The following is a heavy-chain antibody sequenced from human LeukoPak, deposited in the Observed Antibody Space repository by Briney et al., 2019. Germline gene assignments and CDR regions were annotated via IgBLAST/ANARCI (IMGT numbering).Heavy chain of an antibody. CDR2: INHSGST. V-gene: IGHV4-34*01. D-gene: IGHD3-10*01. CDR1: GGSFSGYY. Sequence: SETLSLTCAVYGGSFSGYYWSWIRQPPGKGLEWIGEINHSGSTNYNPSLKSRVTISVDTSKNQFSLKLSSVTAADTAVYYCARGKSWYYYGSGSYYNQRLFDYWGQGTLVTVSS. CDR3: ARGKSWYYYGSGSYYNQRLFDY. J-gene: IGHJ4*02.